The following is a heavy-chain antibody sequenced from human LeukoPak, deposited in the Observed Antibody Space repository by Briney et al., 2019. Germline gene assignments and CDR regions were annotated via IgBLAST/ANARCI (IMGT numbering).Heavy chain of an antibody. J-gene: IGHJ4*02. CDR3: ARASSSGWRGSLDY. CDR2: ISDSGGKI. D-gene: IGHD6-19*01. CDR1: GFTFSNYA. Sequence: TGGSLRLSCAASGFTFSNYAMSWVRQAPGKGLQWVSAISDSGGKIYYADSVKGRFTISRDNSKNTLYMQMNSLRAEDTAVYYCARASSSGWRGSLDYWGQGTLVTVSS. V-gene: IGHV3-23*01.